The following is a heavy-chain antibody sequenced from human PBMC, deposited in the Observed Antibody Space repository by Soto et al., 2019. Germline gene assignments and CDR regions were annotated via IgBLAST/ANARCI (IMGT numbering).Heavy chain of an antibody. J-gene: IGHJ5*02. CDR2: IGTLHDT. Sequence: EVQLVESGGGLVQPGGSLRLSCAASGFTFSAYDMHWVRQPTGKGLEWVSAIGTLHDTYYPDSVKGRFTISRENAKNSLYLQMNRPPPGDTAVYYCAVQASYCHGGGGWFDPWGQGTRVTVSS. CDR1: GFTFSAYD. CDR3: AVQASYCHGGGGWFDP. D-gene: IGHD3-16*01. V-gene: IGHV3-13*01.